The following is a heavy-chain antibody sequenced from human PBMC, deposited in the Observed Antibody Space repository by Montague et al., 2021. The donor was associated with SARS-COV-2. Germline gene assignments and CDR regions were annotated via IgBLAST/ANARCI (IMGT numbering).Heavy chain of an antibody. V-gene: IGHV4-4*07. D-gene: IGHD6-19*01. J-gene: IGHJ6*02. CDR3: ARDSRTSGWGYWYYGLDV. CDR2: IYTSGRT. Sequence: SETLSLTCGVSGGSINSYYWSWIRQPAGKGLEWIGRIYTSGRTNHSHSLTSRVTISVDTSRNHLSLKLTSVTAADTAVYYCARDSRTSGWGYWYYGLDVWGQGTTVIVSS. CDR1: GGSINSYY.